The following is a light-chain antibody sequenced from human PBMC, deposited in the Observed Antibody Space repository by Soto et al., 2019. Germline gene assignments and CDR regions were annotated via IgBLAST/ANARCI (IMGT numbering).Light chain of an antibody. CDR1: QSISSW. V-gene: IGKV1-5*03. J-gene: IGKJ1*01. Sequence: DIQMTQSPSTLSASVGDRVTITCRASQSISSWSAWYQQKPGKAPKLLIYKASSLESGVPSRFSGSGSGTEVTLTISSLQPDDFATYYCQQYNSYSTFGQGTKVEIK. CDR3: QQYNSYST. CDR2: KAS.